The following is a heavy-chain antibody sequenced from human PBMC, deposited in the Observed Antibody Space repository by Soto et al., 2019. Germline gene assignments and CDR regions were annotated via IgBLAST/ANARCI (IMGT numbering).Heavy chain of an antibody. CDR1: RITFSSYA. CDR2: ISGSGDST. D-gene: IGHD6-19*01. J-gene: IGHJ6*02. Sequence: GGSLRLSCATSRITFSSYAMSWVRQAPGKGLEWVSAISGSGDSTYYTDSVKGRFSIFRDNSENTLYLQMNSLRAEDTAVYYCAKKRSSGWYKKYYYGMDVWGHGTTVTVSS. CDR3: AKKRSSGWYKKYYYGMDV. V-gene: IGHV3-23*01.